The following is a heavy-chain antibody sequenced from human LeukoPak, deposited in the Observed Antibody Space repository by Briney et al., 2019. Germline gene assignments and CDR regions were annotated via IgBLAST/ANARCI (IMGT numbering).Heavy chain of an antibody. CDR2: ISSGSTYI. Sequence: GGSLRLSCAASGFTFSTYSMNWVRQAPGKGPEWVSSISSGSTYIFYADSVKGRFTISRDNAKNSLYLQMNSLRAKDTAMYYCVSYDSSGYASFDYWGQGTLVTVSS. CDR1: GFTFSTYS. V-gene: IGHV3-21*01. CDR3: VSYDSSGYASFDY. D-gene: IGHD3-22*01. J-gene: IGHJ4*02.